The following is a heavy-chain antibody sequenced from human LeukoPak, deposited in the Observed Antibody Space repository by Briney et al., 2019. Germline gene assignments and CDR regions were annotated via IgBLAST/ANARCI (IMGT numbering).Heavy chain of an antibody. CDR1: GGSISSYY. J-gene: IGHJ2*01. Sequence: SETLSLTCTVSGGSISSYYWSWIRQPPGKGLEWIGYIYYSGSTNYNPSLQSRVTISVDTSKNQFSLKLSSVTAADTAVYYCARSWELRWWYFDLWGRGTLVTVSS. CDR2: IYYSGST. D-gene: IGHD1-26*01. V-gene: IGHV4-59*01. CDR3: ARSWELRWWYFDL.